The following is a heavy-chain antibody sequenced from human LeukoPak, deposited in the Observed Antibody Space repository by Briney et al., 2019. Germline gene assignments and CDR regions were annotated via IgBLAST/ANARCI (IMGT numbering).Heavy chain of an antibody. CDR3: ARDRKAATIISDAFDI. V-gene: IGHV1-69*04. J-gene: IGHJ3*02. Sequence: ASVKVSCKASGGTFSSYAISWVRQAPGQGLEWMGRIIPILGIANYAQKFQGRVTITADKSTSTAYMELSSLRSEGTAVYYCARDRKAATIISDAFDIWGQGTMVTVSS. CDR2: IIPILGIA. CDR1: GGTFSSYA. D-gene: IGHD5-12*01.